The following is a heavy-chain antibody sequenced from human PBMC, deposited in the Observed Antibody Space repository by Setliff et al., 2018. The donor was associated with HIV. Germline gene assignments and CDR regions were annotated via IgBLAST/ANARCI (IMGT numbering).Heavy chain of an antibody. V-gene: IGHV4-4*07. CDR3: ARDLTGYTSGYGLDY. J-gene: IGHJ4*02. Sequence: SETLSLTCSVSGGTITNFYWHWIRQPAGMRLEWNGRVHSNGDPNYSPSLKSRVTMSVDLSKSQFSVKLNSVTAADTAVYYCARDLTGYTSGYGLDYWGQGTLVTVSS. CDR2: VHSNGDP. CDR1: GGTITNFY. D-gene: IGHD5-18*01.